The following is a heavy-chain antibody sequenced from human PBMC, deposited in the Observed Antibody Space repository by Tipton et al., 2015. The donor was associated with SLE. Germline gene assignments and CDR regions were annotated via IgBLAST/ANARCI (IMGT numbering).Heavy chain of an antibody. Sequence: SLRLSCAASGFTFSSYWMSWVRQAPGKGLEWVANIKQDGSKKYYVDSVQGRFTISRDNAKNSLYLQMNSLRAEDTAVYYCAREDYEFWSGYYSYDYWGQGTLVPVSS. CDR1: GFTFSSYW. CDR2: IKQDGSKK. D-gene: IGHD3-3*01. J-gene: IGHJ4*02. V-gene: IGHV3-7*05. CDR3: AREDYEFWSGYYSYDY.